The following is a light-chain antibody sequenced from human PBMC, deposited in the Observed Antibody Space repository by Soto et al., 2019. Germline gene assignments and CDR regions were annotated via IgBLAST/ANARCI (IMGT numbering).Light chain of an antibody. V-gene: IGKV1-27*01. CDR1: QGIINY. J-gene: IGKJ1*01. Sequence: EMEVPQSPSSLSSSVGERVTITYRASQGIINYLAWYQQKPGKVPKLLIYAASTLQSGVPSRFSDTGSGIAFTLPNTRVEPEDFAVYSCQRYGGFGQGTKVDIK. CDR3: QRYGG. CDR2: AAS.